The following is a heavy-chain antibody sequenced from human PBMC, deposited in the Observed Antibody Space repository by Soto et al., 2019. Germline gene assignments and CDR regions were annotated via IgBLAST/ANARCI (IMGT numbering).Heavy chain of an antibody. J-gene: IGHJ4*02. CDR2: IKQDGSDK. D-gene: IGHD4-17*01. CDR3: VRSRYGGCFDF. V-gene: IGHV3-7*04. Sequence: EVQLVESGGGLVQPGGSLRLSCAASGFTFSSYWMTWVRQAPGKGLEWVANIKQDGSDKYYVDSVKGRFTISRDNAKYSLHLQINSLRAEDTAVYYCVRSRYGGCFDFWGQGTLVTVSS. CDR1: GFTFSSYW.